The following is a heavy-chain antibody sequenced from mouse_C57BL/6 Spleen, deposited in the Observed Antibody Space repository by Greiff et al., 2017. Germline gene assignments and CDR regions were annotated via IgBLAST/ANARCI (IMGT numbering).Heavy chain of an antibody. V-gene: IGHV1-74*01. Sequence: VQLQQPGAELVKPGASVKVSCKASGYTFTSYWMHWVKQRPGQGLEWIGRIHPSDSDTNYNQKFKGKDTLTVDKSSSTAYMQLSSLTSEDSAVYYCAMPPHYYGSSYGYFDVWGTGTTVTVSS. J-gene: IGHJ1*03. CDR3: AMPPHYYGSSYGYFDV. CDR1: GYTFTSYW. D-gene: IGHD1-1*01. CDR2: IHPSDSDT.